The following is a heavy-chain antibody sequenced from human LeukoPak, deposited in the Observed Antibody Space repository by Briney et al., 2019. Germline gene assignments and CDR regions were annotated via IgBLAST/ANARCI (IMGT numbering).Heavy chain of an antibody. CDR1: GFTFSSYS. J-gene: IGHJ4*02. CDR2: ISSSSSYI. Sequence: GGSLRLSCAASGFTFSSYSMNWVRQAPGKGLEWVSSISSSSSYIYYADSAKGRFTISRDNAKNSLYLQMNSLRAEDTAVYYCAIYDSSGYYMIDYWGQGTLVTVSS. CDR3: AIYDSSGYYMIDY. D-gene: IGHD3-22*01. V-gene: IGHV3-21*01.